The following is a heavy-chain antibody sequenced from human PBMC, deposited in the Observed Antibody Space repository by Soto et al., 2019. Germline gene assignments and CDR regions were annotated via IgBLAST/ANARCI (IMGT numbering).Heavy chain of an antibody. V-gene: IGHV1-46*03. Sequence: QVQLVQSGAEVKRPGASVKVSCKASGYTFTSFYIHWVRQAPGQGLEWMGVINPSGGATNYAQKFQDRVTMTRDTSTSTVYMELSSLRSEDTAVYYCARGRTESGIFTAGIVGDFWGQGTLVTVSS. CDR3: ARGRTESGIFTAGIVGDF. D-gene: IGHD1-26*01. CDR2: INPSGGAT. J-gene: IGHJ4*02. CDR1: GYTFTSFY.